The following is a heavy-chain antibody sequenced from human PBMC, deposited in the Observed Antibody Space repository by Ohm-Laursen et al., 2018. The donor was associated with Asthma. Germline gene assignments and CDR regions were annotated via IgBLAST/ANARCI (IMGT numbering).Heavy chain of an antibody. V-gene: IGHV1-46*01. CDR1: GYTFTSYY. Sequence: ASVKVSCKAYGYTFTSYYMHWVRQAPGQGLEWMGIINPSGGSTSYAQKFQGRVTMTRDTSTSTVYMELSSLRSEDTVVYYCAREVTSGYKMYYFDYWGQGTLVTVSS. D-gene: IGHD3-22*01. CDR2: INPSGGST. CDR3: AREVTSGYKMYYFDY. J-gene: IGHJ4*02.